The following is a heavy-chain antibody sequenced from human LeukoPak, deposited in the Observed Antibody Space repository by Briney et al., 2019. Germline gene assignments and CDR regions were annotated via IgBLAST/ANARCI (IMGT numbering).Heavy chain of an antibody. CDR2: IKGDGTNI. Sequence: GGSLRLSCAASGFTFSNYWMHWVRQVPEKGLVWVSQIKGDGTNIKYADFVKGRFTISRENSKNTLYLQMNSLRAADTAKYYCAKASRRHCGTTICYTLDYWGQGTLVTVSS. V-gene: IGHV3-74*01. CDR3: AKASRRHCGTTICYTLDY. D-gene: IGHD2-2*02. CDR1: GFTFSNYW. J-gene: IGHJ4*02.